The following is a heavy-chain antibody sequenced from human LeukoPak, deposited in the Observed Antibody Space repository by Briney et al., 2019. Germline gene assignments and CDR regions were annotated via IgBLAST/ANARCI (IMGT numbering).Heavy chain of an antibody. CDR3: AKGLGTANYFDY. J-gene: IGHJ4*02. D-gene: IGHD5-18*01. CDR1: GFTFSSYG. Sequence: GGSLRLSCAASGFTFSSYGMQWVRQAPGKGREGGAVISYDGSNKYYADSVKGRFTISRDNSKNTLYLQMNSLRAEDTAVYYCAKGLGTANYFDYWGQGTLVTVSS. V-gene: IGHV3-30*18. CDR2: ISYDGSNK.